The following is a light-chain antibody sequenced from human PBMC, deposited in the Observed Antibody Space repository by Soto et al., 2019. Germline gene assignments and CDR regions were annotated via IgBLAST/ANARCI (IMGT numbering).Light chain of an antibody. CDR3: QQRSDWLLT. Sequence: EIMLTQSPATLSLYPGERATLSCRASQSIGSYLAWYQQKPGQAPRLLIDDASNRATGIPARFRGSGSGTDFTLTISSLEPEDFAVYYCQQRSDWLLTFGGGTKVDI. V-gene: IGKV3-11*01. CDR1: QSIGSY. CDR2: DAS. J-gene: IGKJ4*01.